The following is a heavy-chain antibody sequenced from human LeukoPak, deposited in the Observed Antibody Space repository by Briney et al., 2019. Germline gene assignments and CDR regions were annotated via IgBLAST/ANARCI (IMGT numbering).Heavy chain of an antibody. J-gene: IGHJ4*02. CDR3: VKDIGIAGDY. CDR2: ISWSSGSI. D-gene: IGHD6-13*01. CDR1: GFAFDDYA. V-gene: IGHV3-9*01. Sequence: PGGSLRLSCAASGFAFDDYAMHWVRQAPGKGLEWVSGISWSSGSIGYADSVKGRFTISRDNAKNSLYLQMNSLRAEDTALYYCVKDIGIAGDYWGQGTLVTVSS.